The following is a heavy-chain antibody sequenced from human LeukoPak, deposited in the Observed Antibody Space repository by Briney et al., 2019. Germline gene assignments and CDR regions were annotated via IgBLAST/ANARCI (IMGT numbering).Heavy chain of an antibody. J-gene: IGHJ3*02. V-gene: IGHV4-59*01. CDR2: IYYSGST. CDR3: ARGDYYGTARRFKNAFDI. CDR1: GGSICSYY. Sequence: PSENLSLTCTVSGGSICSYYWSWIRQPPGKGLEWIGYIYYSGSTNYNPSLKSRVTISVDTSKNQFSLKLSSVTAADTAVYYCARGDYYGTARRFKNAFDIWGQGTMVTVSS. D-gene: IGHD3-10*01.